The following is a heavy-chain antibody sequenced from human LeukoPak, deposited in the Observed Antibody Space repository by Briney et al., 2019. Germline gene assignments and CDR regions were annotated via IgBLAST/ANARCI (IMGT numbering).Heavy chain of an antibody. CDR1: GFTFSAYS. J-gene: IGHJ4*02. D-gene: IGHD3-10*01. CDR3: ARNLYGSGSCNFDY. V-gene: IGHV3-48*01. CDR2: INSSSSII. Sequence: GPLSPSFAASGFTFSAYSMHWVRQAPGKGLEWVSYINSSSSIIYYADSVKGRFTISRDNAKNTLYLQMNSLRGEDTAVYYCARNLYGSGSCNFDYWGQGILVTVSS.